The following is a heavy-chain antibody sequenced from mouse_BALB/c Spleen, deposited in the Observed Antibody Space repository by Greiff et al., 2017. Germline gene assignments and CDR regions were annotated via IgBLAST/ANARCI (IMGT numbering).Heavy chain of an antibody. V-gene: IGHV2-9*02. CDR2: IWAGGST. CDR1: GFSLTSYG. Sequence: VNVVESGPGLVAPSQSLSITCTVSGFSLTSYGVHWVRQPPGKGLEWLGVIWAGGSTNYNSALMSRLSISKENSKSQVFLKMNSLQTDDTAMYYCARDKRGGFAYWGQGTLVTVSA. J-gene: IGHJ3*01. CDR3: ARDKRGGFAY.